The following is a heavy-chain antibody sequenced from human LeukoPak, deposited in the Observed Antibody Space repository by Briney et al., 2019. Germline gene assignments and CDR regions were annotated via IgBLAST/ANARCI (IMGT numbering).Heavy chain of an antibody. Sequence: ASVKVSCKASGYTFTSYDINWVRQATGQGLEWMGWMNPNSGNTGCAQKFQGRVTITRNTSISTAYMELSSLRSEDTAVYYCARGNPPSHFRGPYDYWGQGTLVTVSS. CDR2: MNPNSGNT. CDR1: GYTFTSYD. J-gene: IGHJ4*02. CDR3: ARGNPPSHFRGPYDY. V-gene: IGHV1-8*03. D-gene: IGHD3-10*01.